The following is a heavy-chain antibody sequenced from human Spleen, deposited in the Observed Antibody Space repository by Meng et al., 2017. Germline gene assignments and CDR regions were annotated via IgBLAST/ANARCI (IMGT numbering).Heavy chain of an antibody. CDR2: IDPKNGDT. D-gene: IGHD6-13*01. Sequence: QGPLVQAGAAGKQPGASVKVSCKPAGSNFPDYNRPWVRQAPGQGLEWMGRIDPKNGDTHYAQKFQGRVTMTGDTSISTAYMDLSGLRSDDTAVYYCARDEDISAAGKLFGDYWGQGTLVTVSS. J-gene: IGHJ4*02. CDR1: GSNFPDYN. V-gene: IGHV1-2*06. CDR3: ARDEDISAAGKLFGDY.